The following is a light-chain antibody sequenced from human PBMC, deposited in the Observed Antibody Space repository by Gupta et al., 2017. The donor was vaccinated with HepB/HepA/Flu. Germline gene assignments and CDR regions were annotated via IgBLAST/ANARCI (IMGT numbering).Light chain of an antibody. CDR1: QSIVIY. V-gene: IGKV1-39*01. Sequence: DILMTQSPSSLSASVGDRVTITCRASQSIVIYLSWYQQKPGKAPKLLIYAASNLQSGVPSRVSGSGSGTDFTLTISSLQPEDLATYYCQQSYSTPTFGGGTKVEIK. J-gene: IGKJ4*01. CDR2: AAS. CDR3: QQSYSTPT.